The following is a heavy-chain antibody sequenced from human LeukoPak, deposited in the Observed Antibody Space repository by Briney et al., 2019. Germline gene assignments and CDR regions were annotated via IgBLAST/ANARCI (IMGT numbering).Heavy chain of an antibody. CDR2: INPNSGGT. CDR1: GYTFTGYY. D-gene: IGHD1-26*01. J-gene: IGHJ4*02. Sequence: ASVKVSCKASGYTFTGYYMHWVRQAPGQGLEWMGWINPNSGGTNYAQKFQGRVTMTRDTSISTAYMELSRLRSDDTAVYYCERTVVGPPPFDYWGQGTLVTVSS. V-gene: IGHV1-2*02. CDR3: ERTVVGPPPFDY.